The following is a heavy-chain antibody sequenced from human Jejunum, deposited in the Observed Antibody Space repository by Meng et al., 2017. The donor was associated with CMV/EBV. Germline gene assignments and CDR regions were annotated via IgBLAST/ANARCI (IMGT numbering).Heavy chain of an antibody. Sequence: LSCVASGLTVESNCMSWVRQAPGKGLEWISVIYSAGNAHYADSEKGRFTISRDTSKNTVYLQLNSLRPEDTAVYYCVRGGLKGFDPWGQGTLVTVSS. V-gene: IGHV3-53*05. CDR3: VRGGLKGFDP. CDR1: GLTVESNC. J-gene: IGHJ5*02. CDR2: IYSAGNA.